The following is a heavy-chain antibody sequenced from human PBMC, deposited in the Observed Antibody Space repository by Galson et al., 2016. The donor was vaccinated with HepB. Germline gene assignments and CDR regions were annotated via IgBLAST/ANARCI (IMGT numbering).Heavy chain of an antibody. V-gene: IGHV3-7*01. J-gene: IGHJ4*02. Sequence: SLRLSCAASGFTFSSNWMSWVRQAPGKGLEWVASIKEDGSETYYVDSVKGRFTISRDNAKNSLYLQMSSLRAEDTAVCYCERLRPRSYFDYWGQGTLVTVSS. CDR2: IKEDGSET. CDR1: GFTFSSNW. CDR3: ERLRPRSYFDY.